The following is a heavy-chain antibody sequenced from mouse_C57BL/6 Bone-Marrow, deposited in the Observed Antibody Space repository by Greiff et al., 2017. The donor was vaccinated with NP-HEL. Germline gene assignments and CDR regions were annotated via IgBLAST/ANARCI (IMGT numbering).Heavy chain of an antibody. CDR1: GFTFSSYG. Sequence: EVKLVESGGDLVKPGGSLKLSCAASGFTFSSYGMSWVRQTPDKRLEWVATISSGGSYTYYPDSVKGRFTISRDNAKNTLYLQMSSLKSEDTAMYYCARHLTTVVAPYWYFDVWGTGTTVTVSS. J-gene: IGHJ1*03. D-gene: IGHD1-1*01. CDR3: ARHLTTVVAPYWYFDV. CDR2: ISSGGSYT. V-gene: IGHV5-6*01.